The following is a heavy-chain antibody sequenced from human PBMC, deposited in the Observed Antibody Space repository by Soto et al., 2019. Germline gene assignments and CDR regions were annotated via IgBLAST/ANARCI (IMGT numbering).Heavy chain of an antibody. V-gene: IGHV3-23*01. J-gene: IGHJ5*01. CDR1: GFTFDTHA. Sequence: EVRLLESGGGLVQPGGSLRLACNASGFTFDTHAMAWVRQAPGKGLEWVTSISATGFSKYHSDSVKGRITISRDNPKNTVYLHMNTLRAEDTAVYYCAVVSSFDFWSGHFVFGWFDSWGQGTQVTVSS. CDR3: AVVSSFDFWSGHFVFGWFDS. CDR2: ISATGFSK. D-gene: IGHD3-3*01.